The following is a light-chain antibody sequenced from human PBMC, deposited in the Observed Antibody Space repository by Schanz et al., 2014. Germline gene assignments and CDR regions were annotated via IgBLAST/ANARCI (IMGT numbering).Light chain of an antibody. V-gene: IGLV2-14*01. CDR1: SSDVGGYNY. J-gene: IGLJ3*02. CDR3: SSYTSSSTLGV. CDR2: DVS. Sequence: SALTQPRSVSGSPGQSVTISCTGTSSDVGGYNYVSWYQQHPGKAPKLMIYDVSDRPSGVSNRFSGSKSGNTASLTISGLQAEDEADYYCSSYTSSSTLGVFGGGTKLTVL.